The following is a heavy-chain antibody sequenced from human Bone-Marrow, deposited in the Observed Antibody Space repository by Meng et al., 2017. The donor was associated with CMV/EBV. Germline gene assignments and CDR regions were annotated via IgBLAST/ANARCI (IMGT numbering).Heavy chain of an antibody. V-gene: IGHV3-23*03. CDR2: IYSGGSST. Sequence: LSLTCAASGFTFSSYAMSWVRQAPGKGLEWVSVIYSGGSSTYYADSVKGRFTISRDNSKNTLYLQMNSLRAEDTAVYYCAKGEYDILTGYYHTYYYYGMDVWGQGTTVTVSS. CDR1: GFTFSSYA. D-gene: IGHD3-9*01. J-gene: IGHJ6*02. CDR3: AKGEYDILTGYYHTYYYYGMDV.